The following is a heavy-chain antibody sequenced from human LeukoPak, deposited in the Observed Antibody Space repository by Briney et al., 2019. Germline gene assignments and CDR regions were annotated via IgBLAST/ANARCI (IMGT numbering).Heavy chain of an antibody. J-gene: IGHJ5*02. V-gene: IGHV1-46*01. CDR3: ARDGGGSGSYRVTSKPLNWFDP. CDR2: INPSGGST. D-gene: IGHD3-10*01. Sequence: GASVKVSCKASGYTFTSYYMHWVRQAPGQGLEWMGIINPSGGSTSYAQKFQGRVTMTRDTSTSTVYMELSSLRSEDTAVYYCARDGGGSGSYRVTSKPLNWFDPWGQGTLVTVSS. CDR1: GYTFTSYY.